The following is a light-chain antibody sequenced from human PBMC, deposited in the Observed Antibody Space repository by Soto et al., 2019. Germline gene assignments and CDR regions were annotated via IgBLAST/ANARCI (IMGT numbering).Light chain of an antibody. J-gene: IGKJ1*01. CDR2: DAS. CDR1: QYVSSF. Sequence: SAAALSLTQEGRATLSFRASQYVSSFLAWYQQKAGQAPRLLIYDASHRATGIPARFSGSGSGTDFTLTIIFLQPEDFVLYCCQQRYFLPKTFGQVTKVDI. V-gene: IGKV3-11*01. CDR3: QQRYFLPKT.